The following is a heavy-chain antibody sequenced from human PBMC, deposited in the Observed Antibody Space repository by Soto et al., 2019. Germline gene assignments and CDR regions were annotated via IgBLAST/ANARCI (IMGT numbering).Heavy chain of an antibody. D-gene: IGHD2-8*01. CDR3: AKNGLDNSPSAIDS. CDR2: ITGSGRDT. CDR1: GFTFRNNA. J-gene: IGHJ4*02. Sequence: GGSLRLSCAASGFTFRNNALSWVRQAPGKALDWVSGITGSGRDTYYADSVKGRFTISRDNSKNMVFLQMNSLRAEDTALYYCAKNGLDNSPSAIDSWGPGTPVTVSS. V-gene: IGHV3-23*01.